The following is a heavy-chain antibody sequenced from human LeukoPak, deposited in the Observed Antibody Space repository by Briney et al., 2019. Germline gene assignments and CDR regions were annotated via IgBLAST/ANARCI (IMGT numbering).Heavy chain of an antibody. Sequence: SGGSLRLSCAASGFTFSTYWMTWVRQAPGKGLEWVAYIKPDGSDRDYVDSVKGRFTISRDNTKNSLFLQMNSLRAEDTAVYYCARDIDFWGQGTLVTVSS. CDR1: GFTFSTYW. V-gene: IGHV3-7*01. CDR2: IKPDGSDR. CDR3: ARDIDF. J-gene: IGHJ4*02.